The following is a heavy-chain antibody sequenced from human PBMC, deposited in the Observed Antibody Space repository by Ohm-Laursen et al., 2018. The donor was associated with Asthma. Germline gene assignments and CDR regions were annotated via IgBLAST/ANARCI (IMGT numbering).Heavy chain of an antibody. V-gene: IGHV3-48*01. J-gene: IGHJ4*02. CDR2: IGGTGSAI. CDR3: AKRGSTDSFDY. CDR1: GFSFSDYS. Sequence: SLRLSCAASGFSFSDYSMNWVRQAPGKGLEWVSYIGGTGSAIYYAASVKGRFTISRDNVKNLLYLQMTSLRAEDTAVYYCAKRGSTDSFDYWGLGTLVTVSS. D-gene: IGHD2-8*02.